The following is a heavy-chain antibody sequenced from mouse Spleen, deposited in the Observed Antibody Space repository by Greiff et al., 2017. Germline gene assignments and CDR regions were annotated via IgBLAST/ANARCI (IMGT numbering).Heavy chain of an antibody. CDR2: INPSTGGT. Sequence: VQLQQSGPELVKPGASVKISCKASGYSFTGYYMNWVKQSPEKSLEWIGEINPSTGGTTYNQKFKAKATLTVDKSPSTAYMQLKSLTSEDSAVYYCARKANYYYGSSFHWYFDVWGAGTTVTVSS. CDR1: GYSFTGYY. J-gene: IGHJ1*01. V-gene: IGHV1-42*01. CDR3: ARKANYYYGSSFHWYFDV. D-gene: IGHD1-1*01.